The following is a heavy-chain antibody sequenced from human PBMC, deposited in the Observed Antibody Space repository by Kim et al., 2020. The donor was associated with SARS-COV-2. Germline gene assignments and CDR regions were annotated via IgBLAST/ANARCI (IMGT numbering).Heavy chain of an antibody. CDR3: ARLQRVGATLDY. CDR1: GGSISSSSYY. Sequence: SETLSLTCTVSGGSISSSSYYWGWIRQPPGKGLEWIGSIYYSGSTYYNPSLKSRVTISVDTSKNQFSLKLSSVTAADTAVYYCARLQRVGATLDYWGQGT. D-gene: IGHD1-26*01. V-gene: IGHV4-39*01. J-gene: IGHJ4*02. CDR2: IYYSGST.